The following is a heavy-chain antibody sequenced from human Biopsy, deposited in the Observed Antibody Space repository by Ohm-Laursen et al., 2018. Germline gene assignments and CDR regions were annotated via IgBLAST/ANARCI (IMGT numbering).Heavy chain of an antibody. D-gene: IGHD3-10*01. CDR1: GLSIGTNY. CDR2: IFAGGGRT. CDR3: ARTIMVGGVILNYFDY. V-gene: IGHV3-53*01. Sequence: GSLRLSCTASGLSIGTNYMTWVRPAPGKGLDWVSIIFAGGGRTYYADSVKGRFTISRDISENTVSLQMNSLRAEDTAVYYCARTIMVGGVILNYFDYWGQGTLVTLSS. J-gene: IGHJ4*02.